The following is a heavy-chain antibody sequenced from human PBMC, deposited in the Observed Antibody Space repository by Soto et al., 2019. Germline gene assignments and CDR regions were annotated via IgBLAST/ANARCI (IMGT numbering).Heavy chain of an antibody. J-gene: IGHJ4*02. V-gene: IGHV3-30*18. CDR3: AKSPPAMAGYFDY. Sequence: QVQLVESGGGVVQPGRSLRLSCAASGFTFSSSGMHWVRQAPGKGLEWVAVTSFDGSSGYYADSVRGRFTISRDNSNNTLYLQMNSLRAADTAVYYCAKSPPAMAGYFDYWGQGTLVTVSS. D-gene: IGHD6-19*01. CDR1: GFTFSSSG. CDR2: TSFDGSSG.